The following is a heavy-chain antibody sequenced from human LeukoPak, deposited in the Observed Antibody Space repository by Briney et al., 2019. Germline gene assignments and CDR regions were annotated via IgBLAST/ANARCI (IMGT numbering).Heavy chain of an antibody. CDR3: AKDRYSSGWYSDY. CDR2: ISYDGSNK. CDR1: GFTFNSNG. Sequence: PGRNLRLKCAASGFTFNSNGMLRVRQAPGKEWEGGAVISYDGSNKYYADSVKGRFTISRGNSKNTLYLQMNSLRAEDTAVYYCAKDRYSSGWYSDYWGQGTLVTVSS. J-gene: IGHJ4*02. V-gene: IGHV3-30*18. D-gene: IGHD6-19*01.